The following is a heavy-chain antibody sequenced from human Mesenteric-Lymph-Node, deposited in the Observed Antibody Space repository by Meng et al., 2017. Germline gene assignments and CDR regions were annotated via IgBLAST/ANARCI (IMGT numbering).Heavy chain of an antibody. V-gene: IGHV4-59*08. D-gene: IGHD3-10*01. CDR3: ASYYYGSGTYYHFWFDP. CDR2: MYYSGAT. Sequence: SETLSLTCTVSGGSISSYYWSWIRQPPGKGLEWIGHMYYSGATYYNPSLKSRVTMSIDTSENQFSLRLRSVTAADTAVYYCASYYYGSGTYYHFWFDPWGQGTLVTVSS. J-gene: IGHJ5*02. CDR1: GGSISSYY.